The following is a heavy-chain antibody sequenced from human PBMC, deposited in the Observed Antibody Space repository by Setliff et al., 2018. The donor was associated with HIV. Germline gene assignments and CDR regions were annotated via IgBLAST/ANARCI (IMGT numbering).Heavy chain of an antibody. CDR1: GFTFSSYA. CDR3: AKAQWLLSHWGFDP. V-gene: IGHV3-23*01. Sequence: PGGSLRLSCAASGFTFSSYAMSWVRQAPGKGLEWVTTISGSGGAIHYADSVKGRFTISRDNSKNTLYVQMNSLRAEDTAVYYCAKAQWLLSHWGFDPWGQGTLVTVSS. J-gene: IGHJ5*02. D-gene: IGHD3-3*01. CDR2: ISGSGGAI.